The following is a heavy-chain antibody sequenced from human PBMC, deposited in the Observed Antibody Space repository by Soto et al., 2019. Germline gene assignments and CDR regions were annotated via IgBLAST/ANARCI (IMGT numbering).Heavy chain of an antibody. CDR2: ISAYNGNT. D-gene: IGHD2-15*01. V-gene: IGHV1-18*04. Sequence: VSVKVSCKASGYTFTSYGISWVRQAPGQGLEWMGWISAYNGNTNYVQKLQGRVTMTTDTSTSTAYMELRSLRSDDTAVYYCAGPPPEDYCSGGSCRHYYYGMDVWGQGTTVTVSS. CDR1: GYTFTSYG. CDR3: AGPPPEDYCSGGSCRHYYYGMDV. J-gene: IGHJ6*02.